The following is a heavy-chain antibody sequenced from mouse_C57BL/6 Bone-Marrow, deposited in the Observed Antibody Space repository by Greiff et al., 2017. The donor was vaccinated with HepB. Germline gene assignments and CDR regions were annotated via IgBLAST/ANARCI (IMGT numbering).Heavy chain of an antibody. D-gene: IGHD2-3*01. Sequence: QVQLQQSGPELVKPGASVKISCKASGYAFSSSWMNWVKQRPGKGLEWIGRIYPGDGDTNYNGKFKGKATLTADKSSSTAYMQLSSLTSEDSAVYFCARCGWGFAYWGQGTLVTVSA. CDR1: GYAFSSSW. CDR2: IYPGDGDT. V-gene: IGHV1-82*01. J-gene: IGHJ3*01. CDR3: ARCGWGFAY.